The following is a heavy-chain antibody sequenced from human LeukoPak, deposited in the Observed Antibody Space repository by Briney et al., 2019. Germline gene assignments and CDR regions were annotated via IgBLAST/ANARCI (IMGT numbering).Heavy chain of an antibody. CDR3: AKVSLPGSGPLDDAFDI. V-gene: IGHV3-23*01. J-gene: IGHJ3*02. Sequence: GSLRLSCAASGFTFSSYAMSWVRQAPGKGLEWVSAISGSGGSTYYADSVKGRFTISRDNSKNTLYLQMNSLRAEDTAVYYCAKVSLPGSGPLDDAFDIWGQGTMVTVSS. D-gene: IGHD3-3*01. CDR1: GFTFSSYA. CDR2: ISGSGGST.